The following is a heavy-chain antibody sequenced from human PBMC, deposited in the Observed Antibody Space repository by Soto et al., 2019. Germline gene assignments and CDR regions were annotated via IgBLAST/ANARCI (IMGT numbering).Heavy chain of an antibody. J-gene: IGHJ6*02. Sequence: GASVKVSCKASADTFTSYYVHWVRQAPGQGPEWMGMINPSRGGTDYAQKFQGRVTITADESTNTAYMELSSLRSEDTAVYYCAREGPVLVPTTVNSDFYYYAMDVWGQGTTVTVSS. CDR1: ADTFTSYY. V-gene: IGHV1-46*01. CDR3: AREGPVLVPTTVNSDFYYYAMDV. CDR2: INPSRGGT. D-gene: IGHD3-3*02.